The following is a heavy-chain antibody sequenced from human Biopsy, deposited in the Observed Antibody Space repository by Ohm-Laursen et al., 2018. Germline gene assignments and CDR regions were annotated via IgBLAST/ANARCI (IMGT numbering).Heavy chain of an antibody. J-gene: IGHJ4*02. V-gene: IGHV4-31*03. CDR1: GVSINGGRYY. CDR2: IFYSANT. D-gene: IGHD5-12*01. CDR3: ARLGSGDYFPTFFDF. Sequence: TLSLTCTVSGVSINGGRYYWNWLRHHPGQGLKWIGNIFYSANTYYNPSLKSRVTISVDTSKNQFSLKLSSVTAADTAVYYCARLGSGDYFPTFFDFWGQGALVTVSS.